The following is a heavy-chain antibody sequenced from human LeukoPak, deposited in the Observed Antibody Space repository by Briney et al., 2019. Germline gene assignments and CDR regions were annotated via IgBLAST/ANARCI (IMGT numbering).Heavy chain of an antibody. Sequence: SETLTLTCTVSGGSISSHNWSWIRQPPGKGLEWIGYIYYSGSTNYNHSLKSRVTISVDTSKNQFSLKLSSVTAADTAVYYCARGVLEWPHYYYYYMDVWGKGTTVTVSS. CDR1: GGSISSHN. V-gene: IGHV4-59*11. CDR2: IYYSGST. CDR3: ARGVLEWPHYYYYYMDV. D-gene: IGHD3-3*01. J-gene: IGHJ6*03.